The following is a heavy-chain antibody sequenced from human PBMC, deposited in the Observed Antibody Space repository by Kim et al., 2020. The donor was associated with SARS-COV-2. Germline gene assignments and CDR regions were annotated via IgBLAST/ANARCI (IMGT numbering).Heavy chain of an antibody. CDR2: IYYSGST. D-gene: IGHD5-18*01. CDR3: ARDRSYGYGMDV. CDR1: GGSISSYY. V-gene: IGHV4-59*01. Sequence: SETLSLTCTVSGGSISSYYWSWIRQPPGKGLEWIGYIYYSGSTNYNPSLKSRVTISVDTSKNQFSLKLSSVTAADTAVYYCARDRSYGYGMDVWGQGTTVTVSS. J-gene: IGHJ6*02.